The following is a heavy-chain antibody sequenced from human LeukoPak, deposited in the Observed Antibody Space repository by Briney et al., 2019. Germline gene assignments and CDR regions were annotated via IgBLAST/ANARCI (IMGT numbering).Heavy chain of an antibody. CDR2: IYYSGST. J-gene: IGHJ4*02. Sequence: SETLSLTCTVSGGSISSSSYYWGWIRQPPGKGLEWIGSIYYSGSTYYNPSLKSRVTISVDTSKNQFSLKLSSVTAADTAVYYCARHSAYYDFWSDYSTFDYWGQGTLVTVSS. V-gene: IGHV4-39*01. CDR3: ARHSAYYDFWSDYSTFDY. CDR1: GGSISSSSYY. D-gene: IGHD3-3*01.